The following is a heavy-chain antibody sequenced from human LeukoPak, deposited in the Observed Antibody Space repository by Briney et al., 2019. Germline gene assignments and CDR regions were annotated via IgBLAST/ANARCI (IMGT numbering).Heavy chain of an antibody. CDR1: GFTFSSYS. V-gene: IGHV3-21*01. CDR2: ISSSSSYI. D-gene: IGHD3-10*01. CDR3: ARDRTTMVRDYYYMDV. J-gene: IGHJ6*03. Sequence: GGSLRLSCAASGFTFSSYSMNWVRQAPGKGLEWVSSISSSSSYIYCADSVKGRFTISRDNAKNSLYLQMNSLRAEDTAVYYCARDRTTMVRDYYYMDVWGKGTTVTVSS.